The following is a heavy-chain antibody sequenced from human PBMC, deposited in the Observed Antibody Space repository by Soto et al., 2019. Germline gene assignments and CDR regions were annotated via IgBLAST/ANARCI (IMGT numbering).Heavy chain of an antibody. CDR1: GGSISSSHW. J-gene: IGHJ3*01. CDR3: ARVVLTITRGAFDA. CDR2: ISHSGTS. D-gene: IGHD3-9*01. V-gene: IGHV4-4*02. Sequence: QVQLQESGPGLVKPSGTLSLTCAVSGGSISSSHWWTWVRQSLGKGLEYIGEISHSGTSNSNPSLKSRVTLSVDKSKNHFSLTLTSVTAADTAVYYCARVVLTITRGAFDAWGQGTLVIVSS.